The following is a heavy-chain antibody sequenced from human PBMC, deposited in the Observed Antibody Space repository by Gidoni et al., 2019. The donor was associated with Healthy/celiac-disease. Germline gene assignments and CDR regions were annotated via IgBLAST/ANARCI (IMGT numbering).Heavy chain of an antibody. CDR3: TTEPFTIFGVVTLNFDY. D-gene: IGHD3-3*01. J-gene: IGHJ4*02. CDR2: IKSKTDGGTT. V-gene: IGHV3-15*01. Sequence: EVQLVESGGGLVKPGGSLRLSCAASGFTFSNAWMSWGRQAPGKGLAWVGRIKSKTDGGTTDYAAPVKGRFTISRDDSKNTLYLQMNSLKTEDTAVYYCTTEPFTIFGVVTLNFDYWGQGTLVTVSS. CDR1: GFTFSNAW.